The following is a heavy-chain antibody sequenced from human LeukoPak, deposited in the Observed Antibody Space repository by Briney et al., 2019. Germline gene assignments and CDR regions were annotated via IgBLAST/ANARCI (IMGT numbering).Heavy chain of an antibody. CDR3: ARLKFYDSTGYSPGHYMDV. D-gene: IGHD3-22*01. V-gene: IGHV4-4*07. CDR2: LYPGVGT. CDR1: GGPIFSYY. Sequence: SETLSLTCTGSGGPIFSYYWSWIRQTAGKGLEWIGRLYPGVGTDYNPSLKSRVTMSVDTSKKQFALKLSAVTAADTAVYYCARLKFYDSTGYSPGHYMDVWGKGTTVTVSS. J-gene: IGHJ6*03.